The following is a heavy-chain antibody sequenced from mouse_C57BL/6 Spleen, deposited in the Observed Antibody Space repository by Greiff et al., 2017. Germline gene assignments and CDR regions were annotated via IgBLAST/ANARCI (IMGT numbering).Heavy chain of an antibody. CDR2: IYPGAGDT. CDR1: GYAFSSYW. Sequence: QVQLQQSGAELVQPGASVKISCKASGYAFSSYWMNWVKQRPGKGLAWIGQIYPGAGDTNYNGKFKGKATLTADKSSSTAYMQLRSLTSEDSAVYFCARGDYCGSSYGWYFDVWGTGTTVTVSS. J-gene: IGHJ1*03. D-gene: IGHD1-1*01. V-gene: IGHV1-80*01. CDR3: ARGDYCGSSYGWYFDV.